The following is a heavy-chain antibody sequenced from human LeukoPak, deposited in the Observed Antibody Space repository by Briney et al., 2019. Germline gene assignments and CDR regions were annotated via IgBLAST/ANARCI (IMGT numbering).Heavy chain of an antibody. D-gene: IGHD6-19*01. CDR3: ARRNIAVAHNEFDY. Sequence: SETLSLTCAVYGGSFSDDHWTWIRQPPGKGLEWVGEIHRSGRTDYNPSLKSRVTISIDTSKNHFSLNLYSVTAADTAVFYCARRNIAVAHNEFDYWGQGTLVTVSS. V-gene: IGHV4-34*01. CDR1: GGSFSDDH. CDR2: IHRSGRT. J-gene: IGHJ4*02.